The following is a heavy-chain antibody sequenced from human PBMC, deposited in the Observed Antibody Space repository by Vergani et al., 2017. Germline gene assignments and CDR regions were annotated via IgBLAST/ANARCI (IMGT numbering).Heavy chain of an antibody. CDR2: MNPNSGNT. V-gene: IGHV1-8*01. CDR3: ARGSGRYDFWSGYSRKIYYFDY. Sequence: QVQLVQSGAEVKKPGASVKVSCKASGYTFTSYDINWVRQATGQGLEWMGWMNPNSGNTGYAQKFQGRVTMTRNTSISTAYMELSSLRSEDTAVYYCARGSGRYDFWSGYSRKIYYFDYWGQGTLVTVSS. D-gene: IGHD3-3*01. J-gene: IGHJ4*02. CDR1: GYTFTSYD.